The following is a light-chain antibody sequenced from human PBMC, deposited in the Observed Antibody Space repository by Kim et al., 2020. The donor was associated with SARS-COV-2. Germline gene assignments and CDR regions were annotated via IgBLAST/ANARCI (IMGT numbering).Light chain of an antibody. J-gene: IGKJ2*01. CDR2: DTS. CDR1: ESVVSAS. V-gene: IGKV3-20*01. Sequence: EIVLTQSPGTLSLSPGERAALSCRASESVVSASLAWYQQKPGQAPRLLIHDTSTRATGIPDRFSGSGSGTDFALTISRLEPEDFAVYYCQLYGSSTDTFGQGTKLEIK. CDR3: QLYGSSTDT.